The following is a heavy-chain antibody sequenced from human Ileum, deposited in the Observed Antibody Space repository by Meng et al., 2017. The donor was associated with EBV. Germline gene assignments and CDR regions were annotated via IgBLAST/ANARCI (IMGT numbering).Heavy chain of an antibody. J-gene: IGHJ4*02. CDR3: ARASRVLGGFDY. V-gene: IGHV1-2*04. CDR1: GYTFTGYY. CDR2: INPNSGGT. D-gene: IGHD3-16*01. Sequence: QVQLVQSGGEVKKPXXSVKVSCKASGYTFTGYYMHWVRQAPGQGLEWMGWINPNSGGTNCAQKFQGWVTMTRDTSISTAYMEVSSLRSADTAVYYCARASRVLGGFDYWGQGTLVTVSS.